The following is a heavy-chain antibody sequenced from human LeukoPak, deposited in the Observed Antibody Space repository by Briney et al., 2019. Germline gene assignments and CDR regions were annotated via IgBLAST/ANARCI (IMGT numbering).Heavy chain of an antibody. CDR3: ARGPSITMVRGGQWYYYMDV. Sequence: GASVKVSCKASGYTFTRHYMHWVRQAPGQGLEWMGLINPTGDATRYARKFQGRVTMTRDTSTSTVYMELSSLRSEDTAVYYCARGPSITMVRGGQWYYYMDVWGKGTTVTISS. J-gene: IGHJ6*03. CDR2: INPTGDAT. V-gene: IGHV1-46*01. CDR1: GYTFTRHY. D-gene: IGHD3-10*01.